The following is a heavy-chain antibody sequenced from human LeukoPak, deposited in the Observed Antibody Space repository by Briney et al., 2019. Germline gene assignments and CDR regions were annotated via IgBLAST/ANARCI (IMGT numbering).Heavy chain of an antibody. CDR2: IIDSGNSI. Sequence: GGSLRLSCAASGFTFSSCAMSWVRRAPGKGLEWVSTIIDSGNSIYYADSAEGRFTISRDNSKNTLYLQMNSLRAGDTAVYYCAKDPIFSGSYGVFDYWGLGTLVTVSS. D-gene: IGHD1-26*01. J-gene: IGHJ4*02. CDR3: AKDPIFSGSYGVFDY. CDR1: GFTFSSCA. V-gene: IGHV3-23*01.